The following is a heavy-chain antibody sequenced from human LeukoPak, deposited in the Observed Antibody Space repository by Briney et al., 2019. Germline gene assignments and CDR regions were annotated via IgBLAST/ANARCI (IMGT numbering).Heavy chain of an antibody. Sequence: GASVKVSCKVSGYTLTELSMHWVRQAPGKGLDWMGGFDPEDGETIYAQKFQGRVTMTEDTSTDTAYMELSSLRSEDTAVYYCATDISIAAAGTAFDYWGQGTLVTVSS. CDR2: FDPEDGET. J-gene: IGHJ4*02. V-gene: IGHV1-24*01. CDR3: ATDISIAAAGTAFDY. CDR1: GYTLTELS. D-gene: IGHD6-13*01.